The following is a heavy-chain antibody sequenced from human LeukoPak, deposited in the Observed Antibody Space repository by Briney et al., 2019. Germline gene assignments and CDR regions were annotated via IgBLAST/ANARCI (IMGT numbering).Heavy chain of an antibody. CDR1: GGSISSGDYY. CDR3: ARDRVHYDFWSGYYGYYYGMDV. D-gene: IGHD3-3*01. Sequence: SETLSLTCTVSGGSISSGDYYWSWIRQPPGKGLEWIGYIYYSGSTYYNPSLKSRVTISVDKSKNQFSLKLSSVTAADTAVYYCARDRVHYDFWSGYYGYYYGMDVWGQGTTVTVSS. CDR2: IYYSGST. V-gene: IGHV4-30-4*01. J-gene: IGHJ6*02.